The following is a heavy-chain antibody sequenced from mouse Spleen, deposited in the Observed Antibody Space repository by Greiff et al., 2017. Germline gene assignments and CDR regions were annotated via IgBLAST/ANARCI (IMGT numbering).Heavy chain of an antibody. V-gene: IGHV1-12*01. Sequence: QVQLQQPGAELVKPGASVKMSCKASGYTFTSYNMHWVKQTPGQGLEWIGAIYPGNGDTSYNQKFKGKATLTADKSSSTAYMQLSSLTSEDSAVYYCARGGTRDFDYWGQGTTLTVSS. CDR1: GYTFTSYN. CDR2: IYPGNGDT. J-gene: IGHJ2*01. D-gene: IGHD3-3*01. CDR3: ARGGTRDFDY.